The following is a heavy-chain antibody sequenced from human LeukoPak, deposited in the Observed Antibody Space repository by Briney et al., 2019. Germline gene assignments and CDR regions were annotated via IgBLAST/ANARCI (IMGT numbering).Heavy chain of an antibody. V-gene: IGHV4-34*01. CDR2: INHSGST. CDR3: ARTAVAGTPLY. Sequence: SETLSLTCAVYGGSFSGYYWSWIRQPPGKGLEWIGEINHSGSTNYNPSLKSRVTISVDTSKNQFSLKLSSVTAADTAVYYCARTAVAGTPLYWGQGTLVTVSS. CDR1: GGSFSGYY. D-gene: IGHD6-19*01. J-gene: IGHJ4*02.